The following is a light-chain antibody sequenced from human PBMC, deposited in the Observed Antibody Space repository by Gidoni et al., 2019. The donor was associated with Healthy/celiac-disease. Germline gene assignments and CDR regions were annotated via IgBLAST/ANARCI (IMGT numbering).Light chain of an antibody. J-gene: IGKJ2*01. CDR1: QSISSY. CDR2: AAS. Sequence: DIQMTQSPSSLSASVGDRVTITCRASQSISSYLNWYQQKPGKAPKLLIYAASSLQSGVPSRFSGSGSVTDFTRTISSLQPEDFATYYCQQSYSTPPYTFGQGTKLEIK. V-gene: IGKV1-39*01. CDR3: QQSYSTPPYT.